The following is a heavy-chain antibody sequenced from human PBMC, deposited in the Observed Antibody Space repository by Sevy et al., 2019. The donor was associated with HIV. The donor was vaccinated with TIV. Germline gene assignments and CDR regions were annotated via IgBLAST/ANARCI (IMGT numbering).Heavy chain of an antibody. CDR3: ATGLPGEYVDCSSCYSDYFAY. J-gene: IGHJ4*02. CDR1: GYTLTELS. V-gene: IGHV1-24*01. Sequence: ASVKVSCKVSGYTLTELSIHWVRQAPGKGLEWMGGFDPEDGETIYAQRFQGRVTMTEDTSTDTAYMELSSLRSEDTAVYYCATGLPGEYVDCSSCYSDYFAYWGQGTLVTVSS. CDR2: FDPEDGET. D-gene: IGHD2-15*01.